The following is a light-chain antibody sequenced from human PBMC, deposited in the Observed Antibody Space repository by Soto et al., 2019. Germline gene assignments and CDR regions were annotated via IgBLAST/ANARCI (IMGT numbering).Light chain of an antibody. CDR2: KAS. CDR1: QTISSW. J-gene: IGKJ1*01. V-gene: IGKV1-5*03. Sequence: DYQMSQSPSTLSGSVGDRVTITCRASQTISSWLAWYQQKPGKAPKLLIYKASTLKSGVPSRFSGSGSGTEFTLTISSLQPDDFATYYYQHYNSYSDAFGQGTK. CDR3: QHYNSYSDA.